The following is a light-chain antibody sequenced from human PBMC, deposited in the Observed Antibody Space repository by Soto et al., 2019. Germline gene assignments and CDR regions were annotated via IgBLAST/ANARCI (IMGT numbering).Light chain of an antibody. CDR2: ATS. CDR1: QGINNY. CDR3: QQYTRYPLT. Sequence: DIQMTQSPSSLSASVGDRVNITCRASQGINNYLAWFQKKPGTAPKSLIYATSSLQRGVPSKFSGSGSGTDFTLPINNLQPEDYATYYCQQYTRYPLTFGPGTTVEIK. V-gene: IGKV1-16*02. J-gene: IGKJ3*01.